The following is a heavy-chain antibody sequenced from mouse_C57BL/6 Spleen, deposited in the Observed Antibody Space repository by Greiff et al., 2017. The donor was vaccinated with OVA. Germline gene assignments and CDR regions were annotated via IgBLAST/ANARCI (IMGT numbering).Heavy chain of an antibody. D-gene: IGHD4-1*01. V-gene: IGHV3-6*01. Sequence: EVQLVESGPGLVKPSQSLSLTCSVTGYSITSGYYWNWIRQFPGNKLEWMGYISYDGSNNYNPSLKNRISITRDTSTNQFCLKLNSVTTEDTATYYCASGAAYFDYWGQGTTLTVSS. J-gene: IGHJ2*01. CDR1: GYSITSGYY. CDR3: ASGAAYFDY. CDR2: ISYDGSN.